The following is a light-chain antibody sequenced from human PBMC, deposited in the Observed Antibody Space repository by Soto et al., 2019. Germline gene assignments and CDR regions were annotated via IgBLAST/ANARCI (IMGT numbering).Light chain of an antibody. CDR2: GAS. J-gene: IGKJ5*01. V-gene: IGKV3-15*01. CDR3: QQYHNWPIT. Sequence: DIVMTQSPATLSVAPGERVTFSCRASQGVSRKLAWYQHKPGQAPRLLISGASTRATGIPARFSGSGSGTEFTLTISSLQSEDFAVYYCQQYHNWPITFGEGTRLDIK. CDR1: QGVSRK.